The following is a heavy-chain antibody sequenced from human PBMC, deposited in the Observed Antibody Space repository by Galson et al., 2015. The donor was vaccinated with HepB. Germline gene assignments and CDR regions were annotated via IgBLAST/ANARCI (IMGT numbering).Heavy chain of an antibody. CDR2: IYSGGST. D-gene: IGHD6-6*01. Sequence: SLRISCAASGFTVSSSYMSWVRQAPGKGLEWVSVIYSGGSTYYADSVKGRFTISRHNSKNTLCLQMNSLRAEDTAVYYCAKEADGRYSSSFGEADYWGQGTLVTVSS. CDR1: GFTVSSSY. V-gene: IGHV3-53*01. J-gene: IGHJ4*02. CDR3: AKEADGRYSSSFGEADY.